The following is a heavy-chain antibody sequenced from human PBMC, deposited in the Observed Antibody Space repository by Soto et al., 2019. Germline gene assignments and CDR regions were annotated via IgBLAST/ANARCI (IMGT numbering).Heavy chain of an antibody. V-gene: IGHV5-51*01. D-gene: IGHD2-8*01. Sequence: PGESLKISCKGSGYSFTSYWIGWVRQMPGKGLEWMGIIYPGDSDTRYSPSFQGQVTISADKSISTAYLQWSSLKASGTAMYYCARHRCTNGVCYYFDYWGQGTLVTVSS. J-gene: IGHJ4*02. CDR2: IYPGDSDT. CDR1: GYSFTSYW. CDR3: ARHRCTNGVCYYFDY.